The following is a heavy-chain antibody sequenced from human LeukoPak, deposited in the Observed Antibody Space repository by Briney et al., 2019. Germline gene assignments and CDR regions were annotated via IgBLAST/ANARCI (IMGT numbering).Heavy chain of an antibody. J-gene: IGHJ3*02. V-gene: IGHV3-48*01. D-gene: IGHD3-3*01. CDR3: ARTYDFGRGPPGDAFDN. CDR1: GFTFTIFG. Sequence: GGSLRLSCAASGFTFTIFGLNWVRQAPGKGPEWVSYIDARSGITYYADSVQGRFTISRDDARESVFLQMDDLRVDDTAVYYCARTYDFGRGPPGDAFDNWGPGTWVIVSA. CDR2: IDARSGIT.